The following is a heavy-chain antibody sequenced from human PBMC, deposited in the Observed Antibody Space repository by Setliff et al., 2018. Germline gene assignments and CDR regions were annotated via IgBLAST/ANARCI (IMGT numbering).Heavy chain of an antibody. D-gene: IGHD6-6*01. CDR1: GGSMRSHY. CDR3: ARGGSTIASRPDLVYFDS. J-gene: IGHJ4*02. CDR2: VYSTGTT. V-gene: IGHV4-4*08. Sequence: PSETLSLTCNVSGGSMRSHYWNWIRQPPGKGPEWIGYVYSTGTTTYNPLLKSRATMSVDTSRKNFSLRLTSVTAAGTAVYYCARGGSTIASRPDLVYFDSWGRGALVTVSS.